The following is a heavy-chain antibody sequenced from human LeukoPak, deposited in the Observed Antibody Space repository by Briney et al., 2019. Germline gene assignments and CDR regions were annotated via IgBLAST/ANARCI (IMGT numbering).Heavy chain of an antibody. CDR1: GGSFSGYN. Sequence: SEALSLTCAVYGGSFSGYNWNWIRQAPGKGLEWIGEINHLGNNKKSPSLKGRVTLSVDTSKNQFSLKLTSVTAADTAVYYCARGSPKLDSWGQGTPVTVSS. V-gene: IGHV4-34*01. CDR2: INHLGNN. CDR3: ARGSPKLDS. J-gene: IGHJ5*01.